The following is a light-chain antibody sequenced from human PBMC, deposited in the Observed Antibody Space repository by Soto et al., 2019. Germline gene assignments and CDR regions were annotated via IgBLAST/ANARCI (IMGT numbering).Light chain of an antibody. CDR2: RNN. CDR1: SSNIESNF. Sequence: QSVLTQPPSASGTPGQRVTISCSGSSSNIESNFVYWYQQFPGTAPRLLIYRNNQRPSGVPDRFSGSKSGTSASLAISARRSEDEADYYCTGWDDSLRGRLFGGGTKLTVL. J-gene: IGLJ2*01. V-gene: IGLV1-47*01. CDR3: TGWDDSLRGRL.